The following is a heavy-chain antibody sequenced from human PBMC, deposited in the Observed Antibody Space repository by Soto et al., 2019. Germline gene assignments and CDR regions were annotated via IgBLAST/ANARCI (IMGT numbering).Heavy chain of an antibody. CDR1: GYTFTGYY. Sequence: ASVKVSCKASGYTFTGYYMHWVRQAPGQGLEWMGWINPNSGGTNYAQKFQGWVTMTRDTSISTAYMELSRLRSDDTAVYYCATGGTKAAAAEMDLWGQGTTVTVSS. J-gene: IGHJ6*02. CDR2: INPNSGGT. D-gene: IGHD6-13*01. V-gene: IGHV1-2*04. CDR3: ATGGTKAAAAEMDL.